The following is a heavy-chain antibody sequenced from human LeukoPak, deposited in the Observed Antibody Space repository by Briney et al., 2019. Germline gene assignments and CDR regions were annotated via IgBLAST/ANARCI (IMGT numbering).Heavy chain of an antibody. CDR2: ISYDGSNK. CDR3: ARDRQVVPAAIDY. D-gene: IGHD2-2*01. CDR1: GFTFSSYA. Sequence: PGGSLRLSCAASGFTFSSYAMHWVRQAPGKGLECVAVISYDGSNKYYADSVKGRFTISRDNSKNTLYLQMNSLRAEDTAVYYCARDRQVVPAAIDYWGQGTLVTVSS. J-gene: IGHJ4*02. V-gene: IGHV3-30-3*01.